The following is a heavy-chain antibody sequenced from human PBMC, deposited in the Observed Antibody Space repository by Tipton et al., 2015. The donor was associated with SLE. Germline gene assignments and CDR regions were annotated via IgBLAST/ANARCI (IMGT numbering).Heavy chain of an antibody. CDR2: INHSGST. D-gene: IGHD4-17*01. CDR1: GGSISSHY. Sequence: TLSLTCTVSGGSISSHYWSWIRQPPGKGLEWIGEINHSGSTNYNPSLKSRVTISVDTSKNQFSLKLSSVTAADTAVYYCARLPTGFPNWFDPWGQGTLVTVSS. J-gene: IGHJ5*02. V-gene: IGHV4-34*01. CDR3: ARLPTGFPNWFDP.